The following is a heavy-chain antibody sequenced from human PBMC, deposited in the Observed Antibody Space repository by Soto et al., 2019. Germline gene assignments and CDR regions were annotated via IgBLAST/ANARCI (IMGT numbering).Heavy chain of an antibody. CDR1: GGSISSHC. D-gene: IGHD6-13*01. V-gene: IGHV4-59*11. Sequence: PETLSLSCTVSGGSISSHCLSGIRQRAGKGLEWIVYIYYSGSTNYNPSLKSRVTISVDTSKNQFSLKLSCMTAADTAVYYCARGAYSSSGFDAFDIWGQGTMVTVSS. CDR3: ARGAYSSSGFDAFDI. J-gene: IGHJ3*02. CDR2: IYYSGST.